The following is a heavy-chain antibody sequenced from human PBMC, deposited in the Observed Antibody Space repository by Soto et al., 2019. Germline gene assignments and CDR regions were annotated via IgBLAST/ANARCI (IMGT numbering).Heavy chain of an antibody. CDR1: GGTFSSYA. CDR3: ARGPSHSYGYGAFDI. CDR2: IIPIFGTA. V-gene: IGHV1-69*13. J-gene: IGHJ3*02. Sequence: SVKVSCKASGGTFSSYAISWVRQAPGQGLEWMGGIIPIFGTANYAQKFQGRVTITADESTSTAYMELSSLRSEDTAVYYCARGPSHSYGYGAFDIWRQGTMVTVSS. D-gene: IGHD5-18*01.